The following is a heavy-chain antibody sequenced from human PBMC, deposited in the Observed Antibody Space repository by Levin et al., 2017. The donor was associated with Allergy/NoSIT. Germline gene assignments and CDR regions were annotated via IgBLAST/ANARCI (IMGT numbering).Heavy chain of an antibody. Sequence: GESLKISCKASGYTFTSYGISWVRQAPGQGLEWMGWISAYNGNTNYAQKLQGRVTMTTDTSTSTAYMELRSPRSDDTAVYYCAREPHIAAAGTFDYWGQGTLVTVSS. CDR2: ISAYNGNT. V-gene: IGHV1-18*01. J-gene: IGHJ4*02. CDR3: AREPHIAAAGTFDY. CDR1: GYTFTSYG. D-gene: IGHD6-13*01.